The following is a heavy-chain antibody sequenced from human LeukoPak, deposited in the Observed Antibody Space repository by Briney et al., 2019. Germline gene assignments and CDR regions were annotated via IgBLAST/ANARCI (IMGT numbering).Heavy chain of an antibody. CDR2: ISAYNGNT. D-gene: IGHD3-9*01. Sequence: GASVKVSCKASGYTLTSYGISWVRQAPGQGLEWMGWISAYNGNTNYAQKLQGRVTMTTDTSTSTAYMELRSLRSDDTAVYYCARVVLRYFDWLSTYYFDYWGQGTLVTVSS. V-gene: IGHV1-18*01. CDR1: GYTLTSYG. J-gene: IGHJ4*02. CDR3: ARVVLRYFDWLSTYYFDY.